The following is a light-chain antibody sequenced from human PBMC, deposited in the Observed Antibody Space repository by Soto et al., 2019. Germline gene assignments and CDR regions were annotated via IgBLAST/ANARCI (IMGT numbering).Light chain of an antibody. V-gene: IGKV3-11*01. CDR1: QSVSSY. CDR3: QQRSNWPPYT. CDR2: DAS. J-gene: IGKJ2*01. Sequence: EIVLTQSPATLSLSPGERATLSCRASQSVSSYLAWYQQKPGQAPRLLIYDASNRATGIPARFSGSGSGTDVTLTSSSLEPEDFAVYYWQQRSNWPPYTFGQGTKLEIK.